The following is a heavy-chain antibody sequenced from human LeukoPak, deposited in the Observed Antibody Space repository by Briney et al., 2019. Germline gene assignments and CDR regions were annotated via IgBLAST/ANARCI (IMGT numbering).Heavy chain of an antibody. Sequence: GESLKISCKGFGYSFTTYWIGWVRQMPGKGLEWMGIIYPGDSDTRYSPSFQGQVTTSADKSISTAYLQWSSLKASDTAMYYCARRLTTDNMDVWGKGTSVTVSS. CDR3: ARRLTTDNMDV. D-gene: IGHD4-11*01. CDR1: GYSFTTYW. J-gene: IGHJ6*03. CDR2: IYPGDSDT. V-gene: IGHV5-51*01.